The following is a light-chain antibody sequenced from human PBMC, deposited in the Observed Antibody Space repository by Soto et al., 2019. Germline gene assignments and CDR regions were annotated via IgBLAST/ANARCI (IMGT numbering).Light chain of an antibody. Sequence: EIVLTQSPVTLSLSPGERATLSCRASQSVSNNYLAWYQQKPGQAPRLLIYGASNRATGIPDRLSGSGSGTGFTLTISRLEPEDFAVYYCQQYGSSGTFGQGTKVDIK. CDR1: QSVSNNY. J-gene: IGKJ1*01. CDR3: QQYGSSGT. CDR2: GAS. V-gene: IGKV3-20*01.